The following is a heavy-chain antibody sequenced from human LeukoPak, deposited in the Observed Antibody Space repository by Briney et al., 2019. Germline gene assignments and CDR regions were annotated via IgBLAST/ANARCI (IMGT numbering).Heavy chain of an antibody. Sequence: GGSLRLSCAASGFTVSSNYMSWVRQAPGKGLEWVSVIYSGGSTYYADSVKGRFTISRDNSKNTLYLQMNSLRAEDTAVYYCAREPPVHPYSSSWYGEIDYWGQGTLVTVSS. CDR3: AREPPVHPYSSSWYGEIDY. J-gene: IGHJ4*02. CDR2: IYSGGST. D-gene: IGHD6-13*01. CDR1: GFTVSSNY. V-gene: IGHV3-66*01.